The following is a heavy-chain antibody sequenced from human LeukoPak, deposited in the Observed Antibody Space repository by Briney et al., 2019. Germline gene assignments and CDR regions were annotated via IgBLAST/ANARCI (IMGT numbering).Heavy chain of an antibody. CDR2: VYNSGGT. V-gene: IGHV4-39*01. CDR1: GGSISSSNSY. Sequence: SETLSITCTVPGGSISSSNSYWGWIRQPPGKGLEWIGGVYNSGGTSYNPSLKSRVIISKDTSKDQVSLRLSSVTVADTAVYYCARHRVVGTTRGRGFDSWGQGTLVIVSS. J-gene: IGHJ5*01. D-gene: IGHD1-26*01. CDR3: ARHRVVGTTRGRGFDS.